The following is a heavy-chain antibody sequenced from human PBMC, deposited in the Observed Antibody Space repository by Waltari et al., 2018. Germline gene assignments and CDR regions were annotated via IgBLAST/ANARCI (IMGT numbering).Heavy chain of an antibody. CDR3: AKGRLWFGDLRS. CDR1: GGSFSAYH. J-gene: IGHJ4*02. CDR2: INHLGST. V-gene: IGHV4-34*01. Sequence: QLHPQQWGAGLLKPSETLSLPCHIFGGSFSAYHGTWIRQSRGQGLEWIGEINHLGSTNYNPSLKSRVTISLDTSKNEFALKLDSVTAADTAVYFCAKGRLWFGDLRSWGQGTQVTVSS. D-gene: IGHD3-10*01.